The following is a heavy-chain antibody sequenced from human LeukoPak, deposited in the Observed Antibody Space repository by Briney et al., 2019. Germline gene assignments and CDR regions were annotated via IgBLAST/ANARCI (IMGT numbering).Heavy chain of an antibody. V-gene: IGHV4-4*02. Sequence: GSLRLSCAASGFTFSSHWMTWVRQAPGKGLEWIGYIYHSGSTYYNPSLKSRVTISVDRSKNQFSLKLSSVTAADTAVYYCARGPLEYDSSGYYPYYFDYWGQGTLVTVSS. J-gene: IGHJ4*02. D-gene: IGHD3-22*01. CDR2: IYHSGST. CDR3: ARGPLEYDSSGYYPYYFDY. CDR1: GFTFSSHW.